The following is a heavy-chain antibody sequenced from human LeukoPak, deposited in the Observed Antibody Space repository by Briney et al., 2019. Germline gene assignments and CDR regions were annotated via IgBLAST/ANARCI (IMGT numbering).Heavy chain of an antibody. V-gene: IGHV4-59*01. CDR2: XXXXXST. Sequence: SETLSLTCTVSGGSISSYYWXXXXXXXXXXXXXXXYXXXXXSTNYNPSLKSRXXXXVXTSXXXFSLKLSSVTAADTAVYYCARTSIQYSGSYLGGSQYYFDYWGQGTLVTVSS. J-gene: IGHJ4*02. D-gene: IGHD1-26*01. CDR1: GGSISSYY. CDR3: ARTSIQYSGSYLGGSQYYFDY.